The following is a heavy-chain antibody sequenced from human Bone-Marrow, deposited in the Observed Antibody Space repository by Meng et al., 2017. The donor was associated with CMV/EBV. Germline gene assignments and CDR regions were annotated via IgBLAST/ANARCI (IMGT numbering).Heavy chain of an antibody. CDR3: ATDHDWNYFDP. D-gene: IGHD1-7*01. V-gene: IGHV4-39*07. Sequence: SETLSLTCTVSGGSISSSSYYWGWVRQPPGKGLEWIGSVYSSGSVFYNPSLKSRVTISLDSSRNQFSLKLSSMTAADTALYYCATDHDWNYFDPWGQGTLVTVSS. J-gene: IGHJ5*02. CDR1: GGSISSSSYY. CDR2: VYSSGSV.